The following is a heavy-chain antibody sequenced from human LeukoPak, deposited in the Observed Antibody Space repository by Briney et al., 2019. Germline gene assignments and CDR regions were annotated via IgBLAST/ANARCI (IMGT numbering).Heavy chain of an antibody. CDR2: IYYSGST. CDR1: GGSISSYY. D-gene: IGHD4-11*01. J-gene: IGHJ6*02. CDR3: ARGRAYTPVGGMDV. Sequence: SETLSLTCTVSGGSISSYYWGWIRQPPGKGLEWIGYIYYSGSTNYNPSLKSRVTISVDTSKNQFSLKLSSVTAADTAVYYCARGRAYTPVGGMDVWGQGTTVIVSS. V-gene: IGHV4-59*01.